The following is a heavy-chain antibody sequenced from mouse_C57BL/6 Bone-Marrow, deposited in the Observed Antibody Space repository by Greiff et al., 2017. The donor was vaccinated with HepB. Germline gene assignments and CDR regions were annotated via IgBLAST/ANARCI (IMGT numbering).Heavy chain of an antibody. CDR2: IDPETGGT. J-gene: IGHJ2*01. V-gene: IGHV1-15*01. Sequence: SGAELVRPGASVTLSCKASGYTFTDYEMHWVKQTPVHGLEWIGAIDPETGGTTYNQKFKGKAILTADKSSSTAYMELRSLTSEDSAVYYCTRRDLLGDYWGQGTTLTVSA. CDR1: GYTFTDYE. D-gene: IGHD2-1*01. CDR3: TRRDLLGDY.